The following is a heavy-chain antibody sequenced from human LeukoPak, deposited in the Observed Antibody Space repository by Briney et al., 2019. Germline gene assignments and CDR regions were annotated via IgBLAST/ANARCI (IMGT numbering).Heavy chain of an antibody. CDR1: GYSFASYW. J-gene: IGHJ6*03. D-gene: IGHD3-16*01. V-gene: IGHV5-51*01. Sequence: GESLKISCKSSGYSFASYWIGWVRQMPGKGLEWMGIIYPGDSANRYNPSFQGQVTISADKSISTAYLQWSSLKASDTAMYYCARHWGPYYMDVWGKGTTVTVSS. CDR3: ARHWGPYYMDV. CDR2: IYPGDSAN.